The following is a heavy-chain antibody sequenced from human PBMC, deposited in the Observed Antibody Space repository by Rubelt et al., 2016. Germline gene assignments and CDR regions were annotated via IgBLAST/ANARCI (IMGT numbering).Heavy chain of an antibody. Sequence: QVQLQQWGAGLLKPSETLSLTCAVYGGSFSGYYWSWIRQPPGKGLEWIGEINHSGSTNYNPSLKSRVTISVDTSKTQFSRKLTFVTAADTAVYYGARGRRGSSSWLGRDYYGMDVWGQGTTVTVSS. CDR1: GGSFSGYY. J-gene: IGHJ6*02. CDR2: INHSGST. D-gene: IGHD6-13*01. V-gene: IGHV4-34*01. CDR3: ARGRRGSSSWLGRDYYGMDV.